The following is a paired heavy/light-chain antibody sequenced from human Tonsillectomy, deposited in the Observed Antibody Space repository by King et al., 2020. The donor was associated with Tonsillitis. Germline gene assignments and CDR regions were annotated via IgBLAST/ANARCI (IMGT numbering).Heavy chain of an antibody. J-gene: IGHJ5*02. CDR3: ARRGHYGGYDLFDL. Sequence: QVQLVESGGGLVKPGGSLRLSCAASGFTFSDHYMTWIRQTPGKGLEWVSYISRSSTTIYYADSVRGRFTISRDNAKNSLYLQMNSLRVDDTAVYFCARRGHYGGYDLFDLWGQGTLVTVSS. CDR2: ISRSSTTI. CDR1: GFTFSDHY. V-gene: IGHV3-11*01. D-gene: IGHD5-12*01.
Light chain of an antibody. J-gene: IGKJ3*01. CDR3: QQYYSSPGFT. CDR1: QSVSYNSNNKNY. V-gene: IGKV4-1*01. CDR2: WAS. Sequence: DIVMTQSPDSLAVSLGERATINCKSSQSVSYNSNNKNYLAWYQQKPGQPPKLLIYWASIRESGVPDRFSGSGSGTNFTLTINSLQAEDVAVYYCQQYYSSPGFTFGPGTKVDI.